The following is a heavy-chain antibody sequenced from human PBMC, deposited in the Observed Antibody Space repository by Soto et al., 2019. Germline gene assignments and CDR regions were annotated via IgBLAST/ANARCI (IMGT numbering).Heavy chain of an antibody. CDR2: ISSSSSYI. Sequence: PGGSLRLSCAASGFTFSSYSMNWVRQAPGKGLEWVSSISSSSSYIYYADSVKGRFTISRDNAKNSLYLQMNSLRAEDTAVYYCARGRIAVAGPGDYWGQGTLVTVSS. CDR1: GFTFSSYS. D-gene: IGHD6-19*01. V-gene: IGHV3-21*01. J-gene: IGHJ4*02. CDR3: ARGRIAVAGPGDY.